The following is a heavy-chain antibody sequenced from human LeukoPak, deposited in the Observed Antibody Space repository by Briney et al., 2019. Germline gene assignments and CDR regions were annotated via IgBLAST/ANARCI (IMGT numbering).Heavy chain of an antibody. J-gene: IGHJ4*02. D-gene: IGHD6-13*01. CDR1: GYTFTSYG. V-gene: IGHV1-18*01. Sequence: EASVKVSCKASGYTFTSYGISWVRQAPGQGLEWMGWISAYNGNTNYAQKLQGRVTMTTDTSTSTACMELRSLRSDDTAVYYCARVFIAAAGTPWTYFDYWGQGTLVTVSS. CDR3: ARVFIAAAGTPWTYFDY. CDR2: ISAYNGNT.